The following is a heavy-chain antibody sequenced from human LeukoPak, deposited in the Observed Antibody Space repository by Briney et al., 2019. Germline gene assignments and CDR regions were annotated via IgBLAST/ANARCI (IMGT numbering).Heavy chain of an antibody. D-gene: IGHD2-15*01. CDR2: ISESGGGT. CDR3: VRGYSFGPYGMDV. V-gene: IGHV3-64D*09. J-gene: IGHJ6*02. Sequence: GVSLRLSCSASGFPFSSYAMHWVRQAPGKGLEYVSAISESGGGTYYADSVKGRFTISRDNSKNTLYLQMSSLRAEDTAVYFCVRGYSFGPYGMDVWGQGTTVTVSS. CDR1: GFPFSSYA.